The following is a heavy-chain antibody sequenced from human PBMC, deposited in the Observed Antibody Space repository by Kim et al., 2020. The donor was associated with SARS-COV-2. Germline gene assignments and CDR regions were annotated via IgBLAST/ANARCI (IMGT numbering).Heavy chain of an antibody. CDR2: ISYEGSKK. CDR1: GFNFNNFG. CDR3: AKDRSVIMITFGGESGGMDV. J-gene: IGHJ6*02. Sequence: GGSLRLSCAASGFNFNNFGMHWVRQAPGKGLEWVAVISYEGSKKYYADSLKGRFTISRDSSKNTLYLQMDSLRPEDTAVYFCAKDRSVIMITFGGESGGMDVWGQETAVTVSS. D-gene: IGHD3-16*01. V-gene: IGHV3-30*18.